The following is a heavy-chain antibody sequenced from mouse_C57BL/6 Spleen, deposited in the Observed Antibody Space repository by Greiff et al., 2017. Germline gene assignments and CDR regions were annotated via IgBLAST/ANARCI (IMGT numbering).Heavy chain of an antibody. CDR2: INPKYGST. CDR3: ATSGDYGSSPPFAY. J-gene: IGHJ3*01. CDR1: GYSFTDYN. D-gene: IGHD1-1*01. V-gene: IGHV1-39*01. Sequence: EVQLQQSGPELVKPGASVKISCKASGYSFTDYNMNWVKQSNGKSLEWIGVINPKYGSTSYNQKFTGKATLTVDQSSSTAYMQLHSLTSEDSAVXYCATSGDYGSSPPFAYWGQGTLVTVSA.